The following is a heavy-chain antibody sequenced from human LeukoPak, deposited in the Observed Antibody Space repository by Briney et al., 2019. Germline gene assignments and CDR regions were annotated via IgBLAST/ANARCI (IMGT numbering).Heavy chain of an antibody. D-gene: IGHD4-17*01. V-gene: IGHV4-30-2*01. CDR3: ARQAYGDGDPIDY. CDR1: GGSISSGGYS. Sequence: SQTLSLTCAVSGGSISSGGYSWSWIRHPPGKGLEWIGYIYHSGSTYYNPSLKSRVTISVDTSKNQFSLKLSSVTTADTAVYYCARQAYGDGDPIDYWGQGTLVTVSS. CDR2: IYHSGST. J-gene: IGHJ4*02.